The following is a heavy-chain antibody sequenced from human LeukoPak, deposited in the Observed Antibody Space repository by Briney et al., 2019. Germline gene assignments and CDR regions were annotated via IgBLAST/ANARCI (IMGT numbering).Heavy chain of an antibody. D-gene: IGHD3-9*01. CDR2: ISYDGIDK. J-gene: IGHJ4*02. CDR3: ARPQPGDWPTPLAY. V-gene: IGHV3-30*03. Sequence: GGSLRLSCAASGFTFDSYGMHWVRQAPGKGLEWVAVISYDGIDKYYTDSVKGRFIISRDNSKDRLYLQMNSLRVEDTAAYYCARPQPGDWPTPLAYCGQGTLVTVSS. CDR1: GFTFDSYG.